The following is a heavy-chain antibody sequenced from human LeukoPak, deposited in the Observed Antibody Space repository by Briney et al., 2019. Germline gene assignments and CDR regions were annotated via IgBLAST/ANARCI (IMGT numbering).Heavy chain of an antibody. CDR2: VYSTGNT. V-gene: IGHV4-39*07. J-gene: IGHJ4*02. CDR3: Y. Sequence: SETLSLTCTVSGGSTSSSTYCWGWIRQPPGEGLEWIASVYSTGNTFYNPSLKSGVTISVDTSKNQFSLRLSVVTAADTAVYYDYWGQGTPVTVSS. CDR1: GGSTSSSTYC.